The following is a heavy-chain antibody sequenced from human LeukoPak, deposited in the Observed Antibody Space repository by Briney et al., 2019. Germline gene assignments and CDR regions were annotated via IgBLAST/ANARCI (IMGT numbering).Heavy chain of an antibody. J-gene: IGHJ4*02. CDR2: IYYSGST. V-gene: IGHV4-59*01. Sequence: PSETLSLTCTVSGGSISSYYWSWILQPPGKGLEWIGCIYYSGSTNYNPSLKGRVTISVDTSKNQFSLKLSSVTAADTAVYYCARVYDFWSGYCTFDYWGQGTLVTVSS. CDR3: ARVYDFWSGYCTFDY. D-gene: IGHD3-3*01. CDR1: GGSISSYY.